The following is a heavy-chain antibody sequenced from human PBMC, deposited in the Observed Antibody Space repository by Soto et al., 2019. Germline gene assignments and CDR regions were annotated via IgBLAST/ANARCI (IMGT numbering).Heavy chain of an antibody. Sequence: GXSVKVSCNASGYPFTSYGIIWVRQAPGQGLEWMGWISAYNGNTNYAQKLQGRVTMTTDTSTSTAYMELRSLRSDDTAVYYCARDGGGIEAAGTGYYYGMDVWGQGTTVTVSS. CDR2: ISAYNGNT. J-gene: IGHJ6*02. CDR1: GYPFTSYG. CDR3: ARDGGGIEAAGTGYYYGMDV. V-gene: IGHV1-18*04. D-gene: IGHD6-13*01.